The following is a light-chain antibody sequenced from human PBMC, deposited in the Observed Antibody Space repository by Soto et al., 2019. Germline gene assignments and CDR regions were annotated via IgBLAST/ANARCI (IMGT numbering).Light chain of an antibody. CDR2: DAS. CDR3: QQYSSYSPT. CDR1: QSIGMW. V-gene: IGKV1-5*01. Sequence: DIRMTQSPSTLSASVGDRVIITCRASQSIGMWLAWYQQKPGRAPKVLMYDASRLESGVPSRFSGSRSGTEFTLTISSLQPDDFATYYCQQYSSYSPTFGQGTKVEIK. J-gene: IGKJ1*01.